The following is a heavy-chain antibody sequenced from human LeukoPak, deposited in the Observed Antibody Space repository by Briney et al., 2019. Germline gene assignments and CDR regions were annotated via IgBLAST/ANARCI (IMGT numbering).Heavy chain of an antibody. Sequence: SETLSLTCAVYGRSFSGYYWSWIRQPPGKGLEWIGEINHSGSTNYNPSLKSRVTISVDTSKNQFSLKLSSVTAADTAVYYCASEGYCSGGSCYQDYYYYGMDVWGQGTTVTVSS. D-gene: IGHD2-15*01. CDR1: GRSFSGYY. J-gene: IGHJ6*02. CDR2: INHSGST. CDR3: ASEGYCSGGSCYQDYYYYGMDV. V-gene: IGHV4-34*01.